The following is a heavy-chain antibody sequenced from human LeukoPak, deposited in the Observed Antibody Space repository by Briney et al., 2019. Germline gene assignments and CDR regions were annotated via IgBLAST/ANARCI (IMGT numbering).Heavy chain of an antibody. Sequence: ASVKVPCKASRYTFTGYYIHYVRQALGQGLEWMGWINPNTGDTKYAQKLQGRVTMTRDTSISTAYMELSRLRSDDTTVYYCARQSLRNFDYWGQGTLVTVSS. J-gene: IGHJ4*02. CDR1: RYTFTGYY. CDR2: INPNTGDT. D-gene: IGHD5/OR15-5a*01. CDR3: ARQSLRNFDY. V-gene: IGHV1-2*02.